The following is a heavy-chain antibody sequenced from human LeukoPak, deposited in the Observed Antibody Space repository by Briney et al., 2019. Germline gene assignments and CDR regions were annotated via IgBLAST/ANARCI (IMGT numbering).Heavy chain of an antibody. V-gene: IGHV1-69*05. J-gene: IGHJ4*02. CDR1: GGTFSSYA. Sequence: GASVKVSCTASGGTFSSYAISWVRQAPGQGLEWMGGIIPIFGTANYAQRFQGRVTITTDESTSTAYMELSSLRSEDTAVYYCARENSLFYFDYWGQGTLVTVSS. CDR3: ARENSLFYFDY. D-gene: IGHD2/OR15-2a*01. CDR2: IIPIFGTA.